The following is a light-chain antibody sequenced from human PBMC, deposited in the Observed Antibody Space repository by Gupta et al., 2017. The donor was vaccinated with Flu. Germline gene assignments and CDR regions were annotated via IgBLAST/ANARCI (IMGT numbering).Light chain of an antibody. J-gene: IGKJ2*01. Sequence: GTLSLSPGERATLPCRASQRVSTSDLAWYQQKPGQAPRFLIYGTFNRATGVPERFIGGGSGTDFTLTISSLQPEDFAVYSCQQYDSYPYTFGRGTKLEIK. V-gene: IGKV3-20*01. CDR3: QQYDSYPYT. CDR1: QRVSTSD. CDR2: GTF.